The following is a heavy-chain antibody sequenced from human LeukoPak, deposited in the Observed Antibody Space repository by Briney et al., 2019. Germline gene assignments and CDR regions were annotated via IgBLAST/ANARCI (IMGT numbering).Heavy chain of an antibody. CDR3: AKGPRYYYYYMDV. CDR1: GFTFSSYV. V-gene: IGHV3-30*02. J-gene: IGHJ6*03. CDR2: IRYDGSNK. Sequence: PGGSLRLSCAASGFTFSSYVMHWVRQAPGKGLEWVAFIRYDGSNKYYADSVKGRFTISRDNSKNTLYLQMNSLRAEDTAVYHCAKGPRYYYYYMDVWGKGTTVTVSS.